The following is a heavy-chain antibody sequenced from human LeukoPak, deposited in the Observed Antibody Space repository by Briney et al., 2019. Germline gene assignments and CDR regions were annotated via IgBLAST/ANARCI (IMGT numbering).Heavy chain of an antibody. CDR1: GYSISSGYY. Sequence: SETLSLTCAVSGYSISSGYYWGWIRQPPGKGLEWIGRIYHSGSTYYNPSLKSRVTISVDTSKNQFSLKLSSVTAADTAVYYCARGKGSGWDHHAEYYYYYYYMDVWGKGTTVTVSS. D-gene: IGHD6-19*01. CDR2: IYHSGST. CDR3: ARGKGSGWDHHAEYYYYYYYMDV. V-gene: IGHV4-38-2*01. J-gene: IGHJ6*03.